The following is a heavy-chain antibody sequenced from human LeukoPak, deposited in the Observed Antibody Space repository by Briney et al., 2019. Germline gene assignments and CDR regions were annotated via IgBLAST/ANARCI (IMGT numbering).Heavy chain of an antibody. J-gene: IGHJ4*02. CDR3: AREGAAAGTEDY. D-gene: IGHD6-13*01. V-gene: IGHV3-33*01. CDR1: GFTFNTYG. Sequence: GGSLRLSCAASGFTFNTYGMHWARQAPGKGLEWVAVIWYDGINKYYADSVKGRFTISRDNSKNTLYLQMNSLRAEDTAVYYCAREGAAAGTEDYWGQGTLVTVSS. CDR2: IWYDGINK.